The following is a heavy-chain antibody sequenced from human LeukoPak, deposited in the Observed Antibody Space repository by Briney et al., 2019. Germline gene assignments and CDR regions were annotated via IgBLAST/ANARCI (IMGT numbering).Heavy chain of an antibody. CDR3: ARDPPYYYDSSGHQVGY. V-gene: IGHV3-7*01. CDR2: IKQDGSEK. D-gene: IGHD3-22*01. CDR1: GFTFSSYW. J-gene: IGHJ4*02. Sequence: GGSLRLSCAASGFTFSSYWMSWVRRAPGKGLEWVANIKQDGSEKYYVDSVKGRFTISRDNAKNSLYLQMNSLRAEDTAVYYCARDPPYYYDSSGHQVGYWGQGTLVTVSS.